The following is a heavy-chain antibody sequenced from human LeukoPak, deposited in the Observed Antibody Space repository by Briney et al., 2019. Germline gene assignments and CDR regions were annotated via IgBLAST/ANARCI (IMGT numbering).Heavy chain of an antibody. CDR3: ARHVYSSSWIYYYYYMDV. Sequence: SETLSLTCTVSGGSMSSSSYYWGWIRQPPGKGLEWIGSMYYSGSTYYNPSLKSRVTISVDTYKNQFSLKLSSVTAADTAVYFCARHVYSSSWIYYYYYMDVWGKGTTVTVSS. V-gene: IGHV4-39*01. CDR2: MYYSGST. D-gene: IGHD6-13*01. CDR1: GGSMSSSSYY. J-gene: IGHJ6*03.